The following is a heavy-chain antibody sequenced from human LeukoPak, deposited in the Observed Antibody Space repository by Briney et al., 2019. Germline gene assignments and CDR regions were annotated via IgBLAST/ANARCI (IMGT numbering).Heavy chain of an antibody. CDR2: IIPIFGTA. V-gene: IGHV1-69*05. CDR1: GGTFSSYA. CDR3: ARVRQQWLTIDY. Sequence: ASVKVSCKASGGTFSSYAISWVRQAPGQGLEWMGGIIPIFGTANYAQKFQGRVTMTRDTSTSTVYMELSSLRSEDTAVYYCARVRQQWLTIDYWGQGTLVTVSS. D-gene: IGHD6-19*01. J-gene: IGHJ4*02.